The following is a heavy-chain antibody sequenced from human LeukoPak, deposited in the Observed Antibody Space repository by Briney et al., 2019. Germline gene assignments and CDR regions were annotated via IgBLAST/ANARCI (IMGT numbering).Heavy chain of an antibody. CDR2: MNPNSGNT. CDR3: ARGAKVGIAARQDFGY. CDR1: GYTFTGYY. Sequence: ASVKVSCKASGYTFTGYYMHWVRQAPGQGLEWMGWMNPNSGNTGYAQKFQGRVTMTRNTSISTAYMELSSLRSEDTAVYYCARGAKVGIAARQDFGYWGQGTLVTVSS. V-gene: IGHV1-8*02. D-gene: IGHD6-6*01. J-gene: IGHJ4*02.